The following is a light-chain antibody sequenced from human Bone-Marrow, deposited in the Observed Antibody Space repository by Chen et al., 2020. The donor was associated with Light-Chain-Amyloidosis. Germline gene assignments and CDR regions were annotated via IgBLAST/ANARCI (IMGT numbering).Light chain of an antibody. J-gene: IGLJ2*01. CDR2: GNS. CDR1: RSNIGAGYD. Sequence: QSVPTQPPSVSGSPRQRVTISCTGSRSNIGAGYDVHWYQQLPGTAPKLLIYGNSNRPSGVPDRFSGSKSGTSASLAITGLQAEDDADYYCQSYDSSLSGYVVFGGGTKLTVL. V-gene: IGLV1-40*01. CDR3: QSYDSSLSGYVV.